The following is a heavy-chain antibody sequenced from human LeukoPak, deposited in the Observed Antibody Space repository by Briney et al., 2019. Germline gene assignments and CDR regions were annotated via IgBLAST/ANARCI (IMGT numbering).Heavy chain of an antibody. J-gene: IGHJ2*01. Sequence: SETLSLTCTVSGGSISSSSYYWGWIRQPPGKGLERIGSIYYSGSTYYNPSLKSRVTISVDTSKNQFSLKLSSVTAADTAVYYCARRTLGPDTAMDPYWYFDLWGRGTLVTVSS. CDR2: IYYSGST. D-gene: IGHD5-18*01. CDR3: ARRTLGPDTAMDPYWYFDL. V-gene: IGHV4-39*01. CDR1: GGSISSSSYY.